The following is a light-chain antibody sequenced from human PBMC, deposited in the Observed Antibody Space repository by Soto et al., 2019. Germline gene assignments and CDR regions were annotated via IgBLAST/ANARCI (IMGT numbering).Light chain of an antibody. V-gene: IGKV3D-15*01. J-gene: IGKJ2*01. CDR1: QRISSN. CDR2: GAS. Sequence: EIVMTQSPDTLSVSPGERATLSCRASQRISSNLAWYQQKPGQAPRLLIYGASTRATGVPARFSGSGSETDFTLTISNLQSEDCAVYYCQHYNSWPPYTFGQGTKVDIK. CDR3: QHYNSWPPYT.